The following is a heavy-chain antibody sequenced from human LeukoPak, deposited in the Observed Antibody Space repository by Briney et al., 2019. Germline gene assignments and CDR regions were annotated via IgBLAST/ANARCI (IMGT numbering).Heavy chain of an antibody. D-gene: IGHD4-23*01. CDR2: IIPIFGTA. J-gene: IGHJ6*02. V-gene: IGHV1-69*06. CDR1: GGTFSSYA. Sequence: ASVKVSCKASGGTFSSYAISWVRQAPGQGLEWMGGIIPIFGTANYAQKFQGRVTITADKSTSTAYMELSSLRSEDTAVYYCARLMTTVAEDYYYYGMDVWGQGTTVTVSS. CDR3: ARLMTTVAEDYYYYGMDV.